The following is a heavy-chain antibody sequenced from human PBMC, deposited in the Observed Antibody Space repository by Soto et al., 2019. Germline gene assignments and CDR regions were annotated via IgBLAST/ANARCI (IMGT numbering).Heavy chain of an antibody. CDR1: GFTFSTYP. CDR3: ATHGAHTFDL. D-gene: IGHD4-17*01. CDR2: ITNSGGDA. Sequence: EVELLESGGDFVQPGGSLRLSCAGSGFTFSTYPMSWVRQAPGKGPEWISAITNSGGDAYYADSVKGRFTVSRDNPKNRLFLQMNSLRAEDTAVDSCATHGAHTFDLWGQGTLVTVSS. V-gene: IGHV3-23*01. J-gene: IGHJ4*02.